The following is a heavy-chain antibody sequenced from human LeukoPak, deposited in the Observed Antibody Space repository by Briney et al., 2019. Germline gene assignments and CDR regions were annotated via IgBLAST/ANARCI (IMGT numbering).Heavy chain of an antibody. CDR3: ARGGVLSSSGSFDY. J-gene: IGHJ4*02. D-gene: IGHD6-19*01. V-gene: IGHV3-69-1*01. Sequence: PGGSLRLSCTASGFTFSNFAMNWVRQTPGKGLEWVSVISGSGSTYYADSVRGRFTVSRDNAKNSLYLQMNSLSAEDTAVYYCARGGVLSSSGSFDYWGQGTLVTVSS. CDR2: ISGSGST. CDR1: GFTFSNFA.